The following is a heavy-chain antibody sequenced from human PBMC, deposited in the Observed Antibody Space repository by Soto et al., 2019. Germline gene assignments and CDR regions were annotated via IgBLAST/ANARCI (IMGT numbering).Heavy chain of an antibody. CDR3: ARDRPTTVTKYNYYGLDV. J-gene: IGHJ6*02. V-gene: IGHV1-18*04. D-gene: IGHD4-17*01. CDR1: AYTFTSYG. CDR2: ISANNGNT. Sequence: VASVKVSCKASAYTFTSYGITWVRQAPGQGLEWMGWISANNGNTNYAQKVQGRVTMTTDTSTSTAYMELRSLRSDDTGVYYCARDRPTTVTKYNYYGLDVWGQGTTVTVS.